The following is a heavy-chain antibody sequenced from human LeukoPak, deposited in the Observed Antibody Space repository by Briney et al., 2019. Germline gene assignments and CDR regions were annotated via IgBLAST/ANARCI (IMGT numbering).Heavy chain of an antibody. CDR1: GFTFSSYS. Sequence: PGGSLRLSCAASGFTFSSYSMHWVRQAPGKGLEWVSSISTSSSYIYYADSVKGRFTVSRDNAKNSLYLQMNSLRAVDTAVYYCARDRGDGYKHFDNWGQGTLVTVSS. CDR3: ARDRGDGYKHFDN. CDR2: ISTSSSYI. J-gene: IGHJ4*02. D-gene: IGHD5-24*01. V-gene: IGHV3-21*01.